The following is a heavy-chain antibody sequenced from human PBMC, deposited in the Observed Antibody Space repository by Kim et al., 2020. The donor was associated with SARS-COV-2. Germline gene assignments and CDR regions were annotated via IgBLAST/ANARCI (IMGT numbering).Heavy chain of an antibody. CDR1: GGSFSGYY. D-gene: IGHD1-20*01. Sequence: SETLSLTCAVYGGSFSGYYWNWIRQPPGKGLEWIGEINHSGSTNYNPSLKSRVTISVDTSKNQFSLKLSSVTAADTAVYYCARGPPSITGSSTGYYYMDVWGKGTTVTVSS. CDR3: ARGPPSITGSSTGYYYMDV. J-gene: IGHJ6*03. V-gene: IGHV4-34*01. CDR2: INHSGST.